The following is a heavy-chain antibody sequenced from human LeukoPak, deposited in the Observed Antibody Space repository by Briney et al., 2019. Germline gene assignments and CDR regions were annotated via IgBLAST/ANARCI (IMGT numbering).Heavy chain of an antibody. Sequence: SQTLSLTCAVSGGSISSGDYYWSWIRQPPGKGLECIGYISNSGRTNYNPSLKSRVTISADTSKKQLSLKLSSVTAADTAVYFCARLGQPNAFDIWGQGTMVTVSS. CDR3: ARLGQPNAFDI. D-gene: IGHD7-27*01. CDR2: ISNSGRT. J-gene: IGHJ3*02. V-gene: IGHV4-61*09. CDR1: GGSISSGDYY.